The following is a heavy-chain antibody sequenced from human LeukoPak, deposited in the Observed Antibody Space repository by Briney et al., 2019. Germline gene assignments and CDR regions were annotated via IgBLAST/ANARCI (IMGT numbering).Heavy chain of an antibody. CDR2: IKQDGSEK. CDR1: GFTFSRFW. J-gene: IGHJ4*02. D-gene: IGHD3-16*01. Sequence: PGGSLRLSCAASGFTFSRFWMTWVRQAPGKGLEWVANIKQDGSEKYYVDSVKGRFTISRDNAKNSLYLQMNSLRVEDTAVYYCAREGEGYFDYWGQGTLVTVSS. V-gene: IGHV3-7*01. CDR3: AREGEGYFDY.